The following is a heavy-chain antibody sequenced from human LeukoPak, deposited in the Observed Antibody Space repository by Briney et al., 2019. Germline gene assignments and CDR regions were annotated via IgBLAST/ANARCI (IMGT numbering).Heavy chain of an antibody. V-gene: IGHV3-15*01. D-gene: IGHD3-22*01. Sequence: GGSLRLSCAASGFTFSNAWMSWVRHAPGKGLEWVGRIKSKTDGGTTDYAAPVKGRFTISRDDSKNTLYLQMNSLKTEDTAVYYCTRGYYYDSSGYGWGQGTLVTVSS. CDR3: TRGYYYDSSGYG. J-gene: IGHJ4*02. CDR2: IKSKTDGGTT. CDR1: GFTFSNAW.